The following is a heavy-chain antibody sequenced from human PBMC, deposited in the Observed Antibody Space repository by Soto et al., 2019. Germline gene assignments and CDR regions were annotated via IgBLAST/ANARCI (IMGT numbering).Heavy chain of an antibody. J-gene: IGHJ4*02. V-gene: IGHV3-21*01. CDR1: GFTFTRYS. CDR2: ISSTTNYI. Sequence: EVQLVESGGGLVKPGGSLRLSCAASGFTFTRYSMNWVRQAPGKGLEWVSSISSTTNYIYYAHSMKGRFTVSRDNAKNSVYLEMNSLSAEDTALYYCARESEDLTSNFDYWGQGTLVTVSS. CDR3: ARESEDLTSNFDY.